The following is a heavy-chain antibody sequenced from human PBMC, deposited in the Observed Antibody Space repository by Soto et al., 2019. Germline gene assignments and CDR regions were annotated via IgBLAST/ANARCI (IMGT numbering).Heavy chain of an antibody. V-gene: IGHV4-59*01. CDR3: ARGEVRVAMPSGY. J-gene: IGHJ4*02. CDR1: GGSISSYY. CDR2: IYYSGST. Sequence: QVQLQESGPGLVKPSETLSLTCTVSGGSISSYYWSWIRQPPGKGLEWIGYIYYSGSTNYNPSLKSRVTIAVDTAKNQFSRKLSSVTAADTAVYYCARGEVRVAMPSGYWGQGTLVTVSS. D-gene: IGHD2-2*01.